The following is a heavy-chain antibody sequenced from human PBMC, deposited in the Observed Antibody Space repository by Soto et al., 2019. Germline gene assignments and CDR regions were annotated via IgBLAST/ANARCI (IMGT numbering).Heavy chain of an antibody. Sequence: ASVKVSCKASGYTFTNYAISWVRQAPGQGLEWMGWISAYNGDTKYAQKLQGRVTMTTDTSTTTAYMELRSMRSDDAAVYFCAREGRSNSWYGVGYYYYGMDVWGQGTTVTVSS. CDR3: AREGRSNSWYGVGYYYYGMDV. D-gene: IGHD6-13*01. CDR2: ISAYNGDT. V-gene: IGHV1-18*04. CDR1: GYTFTNYA. J-gene: IGHJ6*02.